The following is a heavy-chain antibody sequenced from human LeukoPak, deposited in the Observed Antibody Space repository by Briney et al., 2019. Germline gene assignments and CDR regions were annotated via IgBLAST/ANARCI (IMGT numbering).Heavy chain of an antibody. CDR1: GFTFSDYY. D-gene: IGHD2-2*01. J-gene: IGHJ4*02. Sequence: GGSLRLSCAGSGFTFSDYYMSWTRQAPGKGLEWVSYISSSGRTIYYADSVKGRLTISRDNAKNSLYLQMNSLRAEDTAVYYCARTDCSSSSCYELDYWGQGTLVTVSS. CDR3: ARTDCSSSSCYELDY. V-gene: IGHV3-11*04. CDR2: ISSSGRTI.